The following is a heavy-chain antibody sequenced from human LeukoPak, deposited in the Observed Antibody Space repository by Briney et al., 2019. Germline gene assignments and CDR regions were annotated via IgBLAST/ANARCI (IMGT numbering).Heavy chain of an antibody. D-gene: IGHD3-3*01. CDR2: TYYRSKWYN. V-gene: IGHV6-1*01. Sequence: SQTLSLTCAISGDSVSSNSAAWNWIRQSPSRGLEWLGRTYYRSKWYNDYAVSVKSRITINPDTSKNQFSLQLNSVTPEDTAVYYCARQQNYDFWSGYYWKPPNFDYWGQGTLVTVSS. CDR3: ARQQNYDFWSGYYWKPPNFDY. CDR1: GDSVSSNSAA. J-gene: IGHJ4*02.